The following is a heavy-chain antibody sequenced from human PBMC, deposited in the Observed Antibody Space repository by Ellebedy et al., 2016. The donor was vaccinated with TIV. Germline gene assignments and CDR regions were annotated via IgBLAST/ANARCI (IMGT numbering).Heavy chain of an antibody. CDR1: GYTFTSYY. D-gene: IGHD6-13*01. CDR3: ARSYSSSWFRGLGTGGASYYYGMDV. Sequence: ASVKVSXXASGYTFTSYYMHWVRQAPGQGLEWMGIINPSGGSTSYAQKFQGRVTMTRDTSTSTVYMELSSLRSEDTAVYYCARSYSSSWFRGLGTGGASYYYGMDVWGQGATVTVSS. J-gene: IGHJ6*02. CDR2: INPSGGST. V-gene: IGHV1-46*01.